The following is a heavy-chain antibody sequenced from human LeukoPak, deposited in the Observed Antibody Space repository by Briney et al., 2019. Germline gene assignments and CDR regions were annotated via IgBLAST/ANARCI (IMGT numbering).Heavy chain of an antibody. Sequence: SETLSLTCAVYGGSFSGYYWSWIRQPPGKGLEWIGEINHSGSTNYNPSLESRVTISVDTSKNQFSLKLSSVTAADTAVYYCARVLGIAVAGSFDYWGQGTLVTVSS. CDR2: INHSGST. J-gene: IGHJ4*02. CDR1: GGSFSGYY. V-gene: IGHV4-34*01. D-gene: IGHD6-19*01. CDR3: ARVLGIAVAGSFDY.